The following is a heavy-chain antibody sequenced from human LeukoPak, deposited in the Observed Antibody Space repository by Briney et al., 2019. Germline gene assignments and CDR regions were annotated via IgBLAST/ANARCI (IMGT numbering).Heavy chain of an antibody. CDR3: ARGVGYDYVWGSYRPYYFDY. CDR2: IIPIFGTA. V-gene: IGHV1-69*13. CDR1: GGTFSSYA. J-gene: IGHJ4*02. Sequence: SVTVSCKASGGTFSSYAISWVRQAPGQGLEWMGGIIPIFGTANYAQKFQGRVTITADESTSTAYMELSSLRSEDTAVYYCARGVGYDYVWGSYRPYYFDYWGQGTLVTVSS. D-gene: IGHD3-16*02.